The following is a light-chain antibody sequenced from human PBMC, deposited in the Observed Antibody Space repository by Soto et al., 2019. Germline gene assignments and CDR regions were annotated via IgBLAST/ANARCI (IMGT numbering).Light chain of an antibody. CDR2: GAS. Sequence: EIVMTQSPATLSVSPGERVTLSCRASRSVSNNFAWHQQRPGQAPRLLIYGASTRAAGIPARFSGSWSGTEFALTISSLQSEDSAVYYCQQYNNWPLTFGQGTRLQI. CDR3: QQYNNWPLT. V-gene: IGKV3-15*01. J-gene: IGKJ5*01. CDR1: RSVSNN.